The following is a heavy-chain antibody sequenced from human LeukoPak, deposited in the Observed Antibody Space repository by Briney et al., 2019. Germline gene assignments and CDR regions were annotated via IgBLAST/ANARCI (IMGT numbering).Heavy chain of an antibody. Sequence: SETLSLTCAVYGGSFSGYYWSRIRQPPGKGLEWIGEINHSGSTNYNPSLKSRVTISVDTSKNQFSLKLSSVTAADTAVYYCARDSTCSGGSCYRQDYYYYGMDVWGQGTTVTVSS. CDR2: INHSGST. J-gene: IGHJ6*02. V-gene: IGHV4-34*01. D-gene: IGHD2-15*01. CDR3: ARDSTCSGGSCYRQDYYYYGMDV. CDR1: GGSFSGYY.